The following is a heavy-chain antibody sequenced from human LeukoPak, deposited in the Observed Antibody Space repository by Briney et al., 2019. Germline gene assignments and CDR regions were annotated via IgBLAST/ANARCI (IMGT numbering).Heavy chain of an antibody. CDR1: GFTFDNFA. J-gene: IGHJ4*02. CDR3: ARGPLSGYEDY. D-gene: IGHD5-12*01. Sequence: GGSLRLSCAASGFTFDNFALHWVRQAPGKGLEWVALISYDGTTKFYADSVRGRFTVSRDNSENTLYLEMDSLRLEDTAVYYCARGPLSGYEDYWGQGILVAVSS. CDR2: ISYDGTTK. V-gene: IGHV3-30-3*01.